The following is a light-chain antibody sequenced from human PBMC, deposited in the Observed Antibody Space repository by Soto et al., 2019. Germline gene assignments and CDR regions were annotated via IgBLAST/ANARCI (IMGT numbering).Light chain of an antibody. Sequence: DIQMTQSPSSVSASVGDRVTITCRASQDISGWLAWFQQKPGKAPNLLIYAASILQSGVPSRLSGSGSGTDFTLTITYLQPEDFATYYCQQANSFPWTFGQGTKVEL. CDR1: QDISGW. V-gene: IGKV1D-12*01. J-gene: IGKJ1*01. CDR3: QQANSFPWT. CDR2: AAS.